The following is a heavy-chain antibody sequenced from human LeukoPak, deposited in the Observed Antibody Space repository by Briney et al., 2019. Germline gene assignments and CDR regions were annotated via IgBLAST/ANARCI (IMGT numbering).Heavy chain of an antibody. CDR3: ARDVSGSGWYWDP. J-gene: IGHJ5*02. D-gene: IGHD6-19*01. Sequence: GGSLRLSCAASGFTFSSYWMSWVRQAPGKGLEWVANIKQDGSEKHYVDSVKGRFTISRENAKNSLYLQMNFLRVEDTAVYYCARDVSGSGWYWDPWGQGTLVTVSS. CDR1: GFTFSSYW. V-gene: IGHV3-7*05. CDR2: IKQDGSEK.